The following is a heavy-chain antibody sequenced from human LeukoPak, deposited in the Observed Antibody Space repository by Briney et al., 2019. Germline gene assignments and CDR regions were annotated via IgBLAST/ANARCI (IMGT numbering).Heavy chain of an antibody. Sequence: PSETLSLTCAVYGGSFSGYYWSWIRQPPGKGLEWIGEINHSGSTNYNPSLKSRVTISVDTSKNQFSLKLSSVTAADTAVYYCAREILDAFDIWGQGTMVTVSS. V-gene: IGHV4-34*01. CDR1: GGSFSGYY. D-gene: IGHD3-3*01. CDR2: INHSGST. J-gene: IGHJ3*02. CDR3: AREILDAFDI.